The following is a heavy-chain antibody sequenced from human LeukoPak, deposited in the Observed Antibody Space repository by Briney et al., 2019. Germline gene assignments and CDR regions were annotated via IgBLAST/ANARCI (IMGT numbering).Heavy chain of an antibody. J-gene: IGHJ3*02. CDR1: GFTFSSYS. Sequence: NAGGSLRLSCAASGFTFSSYSMNWVRQAPGKGLEWVSSISSSSSYIYYADSVKGRFTISRDNAKNSLYLQMNSLRAEDTAVYYCARGTTVTPYDAFDIWGQGTMVTVSS. V-gene: IGHV3-21*01. CDR3: ARGTTVTPYDAFDI. D-gene: IGHD4-17*01. CDR2: ISSSSSYI.